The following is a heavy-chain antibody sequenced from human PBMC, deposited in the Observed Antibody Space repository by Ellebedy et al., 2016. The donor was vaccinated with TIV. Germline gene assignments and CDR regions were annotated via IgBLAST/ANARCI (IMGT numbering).Heavy chain of an antibody. CDR2: ISGSGSTT. CDR3: AKSPLMVVAIGAFDM. D-gene: IGHD2-21*01. V-gene: IGHV3-23*01. Sequence: GGSLRLSCSVSGFTFSSFAMGWVRQAPGKGLEWVSSISGSGSTTKYADSVRGRFTISIDNSKNTLYLHVNSLRGDDTAVYYCAKSPLMVVAIGAFDMWGQGTAVTVSS. CDR1: GFTFSSFA. J-gene: IGHJ3*02.